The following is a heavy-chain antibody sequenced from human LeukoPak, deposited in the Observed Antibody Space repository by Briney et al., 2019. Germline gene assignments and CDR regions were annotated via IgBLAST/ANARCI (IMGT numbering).Heavy chain of an antibody. CDR2: ISSSGSTI. V-gene: IGHV3-48*03. Sequence: GGSLRLSCAASGFTFSSYEMNWVRQAPGKGLEWVSYISSSGSTIYYADSVKGRFTISRDNAKNSMYLQMNSLRAEDTAVYYCARDLMTTVTTGSNFDYWGQGTLVTVSS. CDR1: GFTFSSYE. J-gene: IGHJ4*02. CDR3: ARDLMTTVTTGSNFDY. D-gene: IGHD4-17*01.